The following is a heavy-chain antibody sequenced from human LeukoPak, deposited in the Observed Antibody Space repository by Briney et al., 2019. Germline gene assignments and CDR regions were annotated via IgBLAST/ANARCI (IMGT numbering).Heavy chain of an antibody. D-gene: IGHD3-16*01. J-gene: IGHJ3*02. V-gene: IGHV5-51*01. CDR1: GNSFISKW. CDR3: ARRVLSDAFDI. CDR2: IYPGDSDT. Sequence: GESLKISCKGSGNSFISKWIGWVRQMPGKGLEWMGIIYPGDSDTRYSPSFRGQVTISADKSISTAYLQWSSLRASDTAMYYCARRVLSDAFDIWGQGTMVTVSS.